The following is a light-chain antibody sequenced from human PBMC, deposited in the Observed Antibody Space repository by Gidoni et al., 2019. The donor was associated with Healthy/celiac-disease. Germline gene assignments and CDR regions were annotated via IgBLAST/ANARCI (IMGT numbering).Light chain of an antibody. V-gene: IGKV3-20*01. CDR1: QSVSSSY. J-gene: IGKJ4*01. CDR2: GAS. Sequence: EIVLTQSPGTLSLSPGERATLSCRGSQSVSSSYLAWYQQKPGQAPRLLIYGASSRATGIPDRFSGSGSGTDFTLTISRREPEDFAVYYCQQYGSSRLTFGGGTKVEIK. CDR3: QQYGSSRLT.